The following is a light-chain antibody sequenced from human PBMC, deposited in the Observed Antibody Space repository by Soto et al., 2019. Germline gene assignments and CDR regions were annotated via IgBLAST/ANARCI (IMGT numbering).Light chain of an antibody. J-gene: IGKJ3*01. CDR3: QQLTHYPT. CDR1: QGISSA. CDR2: DAS. Sequence: AIQLTKSPSSLSASVGDRVTITCRASQGISSALAWYQQKPVKAPKLLIYDASSLESGVPSRFSGSGSGTDLTLNISSLQPEEFATYYCQQLTHYPTFGPGTKVAIK. V-gene: IGKV1D-13*01.